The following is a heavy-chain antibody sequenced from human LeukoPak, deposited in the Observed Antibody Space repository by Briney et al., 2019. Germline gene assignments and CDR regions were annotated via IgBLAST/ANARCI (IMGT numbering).Heavy chain of an antibody. V-gene: IGHV1-18*01. D-gene: IGHD3-10*01. CDR1: DYTFTSYG. Sequence: ASVKVSCKASDYTFTSYGISWVRQAPGQGLERMGWISAYNGNTNYAQKLQGRVTMTTDTSTSTAYMELRSLRSDGTAVYYCARTMVRGVIPNYYMDVWGKGTTVTVSS. CDR2: ISAYNGNT. CDR3: ARTMVRGVIPNYYMDV. J-gene: IGHJ6*03.